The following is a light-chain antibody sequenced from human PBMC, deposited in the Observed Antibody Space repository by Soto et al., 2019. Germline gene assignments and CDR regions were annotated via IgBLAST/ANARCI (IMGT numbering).Light chain of an antibody. CDR1: SSDVGSYNL. CDR3: CSYAGSGTWV. CDR2: EVN. V-gene: IGLV2-23*02. Sequence: QSVLTQPASVSGSPGQSITISCTGTSSDVGSYNLVSWYQQHPGKAPKLMIYEVNKRPSGVSNRFSGSKSGNTASLTISGLQAEDEADYYCCSYAGSGTWVFGGGTKLTVL. J-gene: IGLJ3*02.